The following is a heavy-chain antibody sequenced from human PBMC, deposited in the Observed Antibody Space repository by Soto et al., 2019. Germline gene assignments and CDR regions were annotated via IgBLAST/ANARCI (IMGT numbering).Heavy chain of an antibody. D-gene: IGHD7-27*01. CDR1: GFMFSSYA. V-gene: IGHV3-23*01. CDR3: AKAVWGYSYFDL. J-gene: IGHJ2*01. Sequence: EVQLLESGGGSVQPGGSLRLSCAASGFMFSSYAMNWVRQAPGKGLEWVSGISGNGDNTYYADSVKGRFTISRDISRSALYLQRNSLRGEDTAVYYCAKAVWGYSYFDLWGRGTLVTVSS. CDR2: ISGNGDNT.